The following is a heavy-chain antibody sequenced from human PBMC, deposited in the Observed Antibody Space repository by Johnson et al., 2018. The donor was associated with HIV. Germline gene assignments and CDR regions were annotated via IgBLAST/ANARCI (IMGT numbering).Heavy chain of an antibody. CDR2: IWYDGSNK. CDR3: AKDLFTEPEDDAFDI. D-gene: IGHD1-14*01. V-gene: IGHV3-33*06. J-gene: IGHJ3*02. CDR1: GFTFSSYG. Sequence: QMLLVESGGGVVQPGRSLRLSCTASGFTFSSYGIHWVRQAPGKGLEWVALIWYDGSNKYYADSVKGRFTISRDNSKNTLYLQMNSLRAEDTAVYYCAKDLFTEPEDDAFDIWGQGTMVTVSS.